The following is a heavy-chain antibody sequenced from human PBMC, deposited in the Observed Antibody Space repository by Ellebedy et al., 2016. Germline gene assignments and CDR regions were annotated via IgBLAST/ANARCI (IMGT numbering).Heavy chain of an antibody. CDR1: GFTFSDYY. D-gene: IGHD3-10*01. CDR2: ISSRSSYT. J-gene: IGHJ6*02. Sequence: GESLKISXAASGFTFSDYYISWIRQAPGKGLEWVSYISSRSSYTNYADSVKGRFTISGDKAKNSLYLQMNSLRAEDTAVYYCARFLNKSESRSSLSPYYYGLDVWGQGTTVTVSS. V-gene: IGHV3-11*03. CDR3: ARFLNKSESRSSLSPYYYGLDV.